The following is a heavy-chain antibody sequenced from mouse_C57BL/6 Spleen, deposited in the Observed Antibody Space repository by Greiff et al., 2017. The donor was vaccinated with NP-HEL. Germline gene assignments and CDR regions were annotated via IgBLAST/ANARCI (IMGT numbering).Heavy chain of an antibody. CDR3: ATITTVVARDY. CDR1: GYAFSSSR. V-gene: IGHV1-82*01. Sequence: QVQLKQSGPELVKPGASVKISCKASGYAFSSSRMNWVKQRPGKGLEWIGRIYPGDGDTNYNGKFKGKATLTADKSSSTAYMQLSSLTSEDSAVYFCATITTVVARDYWGQGTTLTVSS. D-gene: IGHD1-1*01. CDR2: IYPGDGDT. J-gene: IGHJ2*01.